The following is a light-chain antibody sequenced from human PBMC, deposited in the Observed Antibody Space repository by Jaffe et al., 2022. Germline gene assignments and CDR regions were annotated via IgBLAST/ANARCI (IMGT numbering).Light chain of an antibody. Sequence: EIVLTQSPGTLSLSPGERATLSCRASQSVTSSYLAWYQLKPGQAPRLLIYGASSRATGIPDTFSGSGSGTDFTLTISRLEPEDSAMYYCQHYGSSPPYTFGQGTKLEIK. CDR3: QHYGSSPPYT. CDR1: QSVTSSY. V-gene: IGKV3-20*01. CDR2: GAS. J-gene: IGKJ2*01.